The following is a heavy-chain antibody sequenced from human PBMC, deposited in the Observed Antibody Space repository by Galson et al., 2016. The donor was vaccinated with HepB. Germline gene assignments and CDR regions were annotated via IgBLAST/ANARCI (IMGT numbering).Heavy chain of an antibody. CDR2: IYISGST. J-gene: IGHJ4*01. CDR1: GGSISSHNYY. D-gene: IGHD3-10*01. V-gene: IGHV4-39*01. CDR3: ARLSTPPVARGANFDY. Sequence: LSLTCTVSGGSISSHNYYWGWIRQPPGKGLEWIGSIYISGSTYYNPSLKSRVPTSIDTSKNQLSLKLSSVTAAATAVYYCARLSTPPVARGANFDYWGQGTLVTVAS.